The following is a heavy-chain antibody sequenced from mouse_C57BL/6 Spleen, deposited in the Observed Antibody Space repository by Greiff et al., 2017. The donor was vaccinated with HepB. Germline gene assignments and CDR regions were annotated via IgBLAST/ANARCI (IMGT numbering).Heavy chain of an antibody. CDR3: ARGELGNWYFDV. V-gene: IGHV1-80*01. J-gene: IGHJ1*03. D-gene: IGHD4-1*01. Sequence: QVQLQQSGAELVKPGASVKISCKASGYAFSSYWMNWVKQRPGKGLEWIGQIYPGDGDTNYTGKFTGKATLTADKSSSTAYMQLSSLTSEDSAVYFCARGELGNWYFDVWGTGTTVTVSS. CDR1: GYAFSSYW. CDR2: IYPGDGDT.